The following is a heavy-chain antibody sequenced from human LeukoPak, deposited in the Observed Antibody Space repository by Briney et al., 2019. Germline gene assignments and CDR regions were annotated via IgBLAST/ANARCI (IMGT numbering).Heavy chain of an antibody. CDR2: INHSGST. Sequence: SETLSLTCAVSGGSISSGGYSWSWIRQPPGKGLEWIGEINHSGSTNYNPSLKSRVTISVDTSKNQFSLKLSSVTAADTAVYYCARVGIAARPYYYGMDVWGQGTTVTVSS. J-gene: IGHJ6*02. CDR1: GGSISSGGYS. V-gene: IGHV4-34*01. D-gene: IGHD6-6*01. CDR3: ARVGIAARPYYYGMDV.